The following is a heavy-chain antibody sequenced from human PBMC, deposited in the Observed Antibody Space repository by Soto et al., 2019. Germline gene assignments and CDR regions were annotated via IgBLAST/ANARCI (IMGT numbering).Heavy chain of an antibody. J-gene: IGHJ6*02. Sequence: ASVKVSCKASGYTFTSYDINWVRQATGQGLEWMGWMNPNSGNTGYAQKFQGRVTMTRNTSISTAYMELSSLRSEDTAVYYCARANYGSGSYLYYYYGVDVWGQGTTVTVSS. CDR2: MNPNSGNT. D-gene: IGHD3-10*01. CDR1: GYTFTSYD. CDR3: ARANYGSGSYLYYYYGVDV. V-gene: IGHV1-8*01.